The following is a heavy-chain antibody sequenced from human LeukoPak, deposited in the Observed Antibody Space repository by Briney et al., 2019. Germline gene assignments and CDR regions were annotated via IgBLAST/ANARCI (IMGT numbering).Heavy chain of an antibody. J-gene: IGHJ4*02. CDR3: ARLETLAYRFDY. Sequence: SETLSLTCTVSGYSISSGFYWGWIRQPPGKGLEWIGSIYHRGPIYYSPSLKSRVTISLDTSKNQFSLKLTSVTAADTAVYYCARLETLAYRFDYWGQGTLVTVSS. V-gene: IGHV4-38-2*02. CDR2: IYHRGPI. CDR1: GYSISSGFY. D-gene: IGHD5-24*01.